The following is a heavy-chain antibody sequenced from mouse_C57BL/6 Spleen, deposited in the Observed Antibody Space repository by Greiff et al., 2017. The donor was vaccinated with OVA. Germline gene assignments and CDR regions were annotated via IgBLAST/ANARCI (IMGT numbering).Heavy chain of an antibody. Sequence: QVQLQQPGAELVMPGASVKLSCKASGYTFTSYWMQWVKQRPGQGLEWIGEIDPSDSYTNYNQKFKGKSTLTVDKSSSTAYMQLSSLTSEDSAVYYCARDYYGSSSWFAYWGQGTLVTVSA. D-gene: IGHD1-1*01. CDR3: ARDYYGSSSWFAY. J-gene: IGHJ3*01. CDR1: GYTFTSYW. CDR2: IDPSDSYT. V-gene: IGHV1-69*01.